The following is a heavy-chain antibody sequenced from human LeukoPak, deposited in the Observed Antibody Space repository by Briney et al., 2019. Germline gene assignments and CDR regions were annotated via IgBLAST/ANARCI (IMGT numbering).Heavy chain of an antibody. V-gene: IGHV3-23*01. J-gene: IGHJ4*02. D-gene: IGHD1-26*01. CDR3: ARDGSWWELHSYYFDY. CDR1: GFTFSSYA. Sequence: GGSLRLSCAASGFTFSSYAMNWVRQAPGKGLEWVSGISNSGGGTYYADSVKGRFTISRDNSKNTLYLQMNSLRAEDTAVYYCARDGSWWELHSYYFDYWGQGTLVTVSS. CDR2: ISNSGGGT.